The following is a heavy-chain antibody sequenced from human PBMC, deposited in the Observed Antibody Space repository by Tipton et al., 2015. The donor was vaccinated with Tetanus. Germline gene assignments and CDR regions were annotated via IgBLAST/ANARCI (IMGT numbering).Heavy chain of an antibody. CDR1: GLTFNNYA. CDR3: ARENSLTTSS. V-gene: IGHV3-33*08. Sequence: SLRLSCAASGLTFNNYAMSWVRQAPGKGLEWVAVIWYDGTTTYYAESVKGRFTISRDNSKKNLYLQMNSLRAEDTAVYYCARENSLTTSSWGQGTLVTVSS. D-gene: IGHD1-14*01. CDR2: IWYDGTTT. J-gene: IGHJ5*02.